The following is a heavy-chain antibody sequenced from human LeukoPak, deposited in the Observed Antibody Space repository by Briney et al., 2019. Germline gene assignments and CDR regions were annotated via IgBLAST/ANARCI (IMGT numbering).Heavy chain of an antibody. CDR3: ARGGSYFDISGYYFY. CDR2: IYSGGST. V-gene: IGHV3-66*01. D-gene: IGHD3-22*01. J-gene: IGHJ4*02. CDR1: GFTVGSNT. Sequence: GGSLRLSCAASGFTVGSNTMSWIRQAPGKGLEWVSIIYSGGSTSYADSVKGRFTISRDNSKNTLYLQMNSLRTEDTAVYYCARGGSYFDISGYYFYWGQGTLVTVSS.